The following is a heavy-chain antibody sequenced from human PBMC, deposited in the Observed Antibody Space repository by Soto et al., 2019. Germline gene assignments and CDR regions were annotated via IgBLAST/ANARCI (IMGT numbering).Heavy chain of an antibody. J-gene: IGHJ4*02. Sequence: QVQLQESGPGLVKPSQTLSLTCTVSGGSISSGGYYWSWIRQHPGKGLEWIGYIYYSGSTYYNPSLKGRVTISLETSKNQCSLKLSSVTAADTAVYYCARAKTYYDILTREFYYFDYWGQGTLVTVSS. CDR1: GGSISSGGYY. CDR2: IYYSGST. V-gene: IGHV4-31*03. CDR3: ARAKTYYDILTREFYYFDY. D-gene: IGHD3-9*01.